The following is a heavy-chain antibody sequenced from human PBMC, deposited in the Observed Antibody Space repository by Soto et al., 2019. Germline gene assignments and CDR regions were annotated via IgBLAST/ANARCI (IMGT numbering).Heavy chain of an antibody. CDR2: IKSKTDGGTT. V-gene: IGHV3-15*01. CDR3: TTRAPYYDYVWGSYSLDY. D-gene: IGHD3-16*01. Sequence: GGSLRLSCAASGFTFSNAWMSWVRQAPGKGLEWVGRIKSKTDGGTTDYAAPVKGRFTISRDDSKNTLYLQMNSLKTEDTAVYYCTTRAPYYDYVWGSYSLDYWGQGTLVTVYS. CDR1: GFTFSNAW. J-gene: IGHJ4*02.